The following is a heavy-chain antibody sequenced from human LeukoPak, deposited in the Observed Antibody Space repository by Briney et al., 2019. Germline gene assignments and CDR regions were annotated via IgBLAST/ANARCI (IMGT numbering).Heavy chain of an antibody. CDR3: AKDSTFHGSGSYYNPSTPHLDY. Sequence: GGSLRLSCVASGFTFKNCAMSWVRQAPGKGLEWVSAISGSGGSTYYADSVKGRFTISRDNSKNTLYLQMNSLRAEDTAVYNCAKDSTFHGSGSYYNPSTPHLDYWGQGTLVTVSS. D-gene: IGHD3-10*01. V-gene: IGHV3-23*01. CDR2: ISGSGGST. CDR1: GFTFKNCA. J-gene: IGHJ4*02.